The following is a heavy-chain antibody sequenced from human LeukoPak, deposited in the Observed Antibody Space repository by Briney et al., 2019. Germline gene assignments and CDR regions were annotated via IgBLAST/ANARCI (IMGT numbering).Heavy chain of an antibody. D-gene: IGHD6-13*01. CDR2: IYTSGST. V-gene: IGHV4-61*02. Sequence: SQTLSLTCTVSGGSISSGSYYWSWIRQPAGKGLEWIGRIYTSGSTNYNPSLKSRVTISVDTSKNQFSLKLSSVTAADTAVYYCARISSSWNAYYFDYWGQGTLVTVSS. CDR1: GGSISSGSYY. CDR3: ARISSSWNAYYFDY. J-gene: IGHJ4*02.